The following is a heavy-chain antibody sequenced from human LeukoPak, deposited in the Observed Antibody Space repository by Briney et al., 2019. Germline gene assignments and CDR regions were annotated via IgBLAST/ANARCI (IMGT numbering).Heavy chain of an antibody. CDR1: GGTFSSYA. J-gene: IGHJ4*02. Sequence: SVKVSCKASGGTFSSYAISWVRQAPGQGLEWMGGIIPIFGTANYAQKFQGRVTITADESTSTAYMELSSLRSEDTAVYYCARVSMHLDSSSGYLYYFDYWGQGTLVTVSS. V-gene: IGHV1-69*01. CDR2: IIPIFGTA. D-gene: IGHD3-22*01. CDR3: ARVSMHLDSSSGYLYYFDY.